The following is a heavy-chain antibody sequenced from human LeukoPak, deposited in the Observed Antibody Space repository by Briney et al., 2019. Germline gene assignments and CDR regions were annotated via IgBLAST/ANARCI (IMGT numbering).Heavy chain of an antibody. Sequence: SETLSLTCTVSGASMSSSSYWGWIRQPPGKGLEWIGSIYYSGSTYYNPSLKSRVTISVDTPKNQFSLKLSSVTAADTAVYYCARRPYYDILTGSYYFDYWGQGTLVTVSS. CDR2: IYYSGST. D-gene: IGHD3-9*01. CDR3: ARRPYYDILTGSYYFDY. J-gene: IGHJ4*02. V-gene: IGHV4-39*01. CDR1: GASMSSSSY.